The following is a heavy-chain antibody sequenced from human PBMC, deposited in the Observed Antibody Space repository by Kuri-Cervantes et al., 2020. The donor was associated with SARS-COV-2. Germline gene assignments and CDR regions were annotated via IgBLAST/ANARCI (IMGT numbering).Heavy chain of an antibody. J-gene: IGHJ6*02. V-gene: IGHV1-2*04. CDR1: GYTFTGYY. CDR3: ARGPYYYDSSGYYTSVYYYYGMDV. CDR2: INPNSGGT. D-gene: IGHD3-22*01. Sequence: ASVKVSCKASGYTFTGYYMHWVRQAPGQGLGWMGWINPNSGGTNYAQKFQGWVTMTRDTSISTAYMELSRLRSDDTAVYYCARGPYYYDSSGYYTSVYYYYGMDVWGQGTTVTVSS.